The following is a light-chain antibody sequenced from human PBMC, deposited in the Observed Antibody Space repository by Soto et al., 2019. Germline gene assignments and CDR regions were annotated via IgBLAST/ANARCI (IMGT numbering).Light chain of an antibody. J-gene: IGKJ2*03. CDR2: KAS. Sequence: DIQMTQSPSTLSASVGDRVTITCRASQSISSWLAWYQQKPGKAPKLLIYKASNLEGGVSARFSGSGSGTEFTLTISSLQPDDSATYYCQQYKSYLYSFGQGTKVEIK. CDR3: QQYKSYLYS. CDR1: QSISSW. V-gene: IGKV1-5*03.